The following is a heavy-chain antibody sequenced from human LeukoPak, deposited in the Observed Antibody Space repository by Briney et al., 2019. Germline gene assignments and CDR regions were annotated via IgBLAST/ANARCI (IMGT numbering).Heavy chain of an antibody. V-gene: IGHV5-51*01. D-gene: IGHD6-6*01. Sequence: GESLKISCKAPRHSFHSQWIGWVRQMPGKGLQWMGIIYPGDSDTRYSPSFQGQVTISADKSISTAYLQWSSLKASDTAMYYCARLSSEQLAGDYWGQGTLVTVSS. CDR2: IYPGDSDT. CDR3: ARLSSEQLAGDY. CDR1: RHSFHSQW. J-gene: IGHJ4*02.